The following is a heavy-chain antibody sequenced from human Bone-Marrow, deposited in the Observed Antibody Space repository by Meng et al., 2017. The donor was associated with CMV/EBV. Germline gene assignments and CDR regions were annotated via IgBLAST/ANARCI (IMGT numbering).Heavy chain of an antibody. CDR2: IKQDGSEK. V-gene: IGHV3-7*01. D-gene: IGHD3-22*01. CDR3: ARAPPYYYDSSGYYFTGDASDI. CDR1: GFTFSSYW. Sequence: GGSLRLSCAASGFTFSSYWMSWVRQAPGKGLEWVANIKQDGSEKYYVDSVKGRFTISRDNAKNSLYLQMNSLRAEDTAVYYCARAPPYYYDSSGYYFTGDASDICGQGTMVTVSS. J-gene: IGHJ3*02.